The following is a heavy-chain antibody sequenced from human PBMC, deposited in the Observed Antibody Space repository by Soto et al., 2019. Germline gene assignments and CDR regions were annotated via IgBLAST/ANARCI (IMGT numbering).Heavy chain of an antibody. J-gene: IGHJ6*02. V-gene: IGHV2-5*01. Sequence: SGPTLVNPTQTLTLTCTFSGFSLSTSGVGVGWIRQPPGKALEWLALIYWNDDKRYSPSLKSRLTITKDTSKNQVVLTMTNMDPVDTATYYCAHMNLGVAVTTSRGYYGMDVWGQGTTVTVSS. CDR3: AHMNLGVAVTTSRGYYGMDV. D-gene: IGHD4-17*01. CDR1: GFSLSTSGVG. CDR2: IYWNDDK.